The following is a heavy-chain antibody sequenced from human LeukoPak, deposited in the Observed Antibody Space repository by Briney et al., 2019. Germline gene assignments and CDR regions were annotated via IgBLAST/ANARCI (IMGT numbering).Heavy chain of an antibody. CDR3: AREGDFWSGYYWYFDY. D-gene: IGHD3-3*01. Sequence: GGSLRLSCAASGFTFSSYSMNWVRQAPGKGLEWVSSISSSSGYIYYADSVKGRFTISRDNAKNSLYLQMNSLRAEDTAVYYCAREGDFWSGYYWYFDYWGQGTLVTVPS. J-gene: IGHJ4*02. V-gene: IGHV3-21*01. CDR2: ISSSSGYI. CDR1: GFTFSSYS.